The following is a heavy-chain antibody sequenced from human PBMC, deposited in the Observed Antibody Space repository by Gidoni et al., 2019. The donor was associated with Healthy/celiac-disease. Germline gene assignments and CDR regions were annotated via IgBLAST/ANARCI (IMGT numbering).Heavy chain of an antibody. CDR2: INSDGSST. V-gene: IGHV3-74*01. D-gene: IGHD4-17*01. J-gene: IGHJ3*02. CDR3: ARATYGDYVQGAFDI. Sequence: EVQLVESGGGLVQPGGSLRLSCAASGFPFSSYWMHWVRQAPGKGLVWVSRINSDGSSTSYADSVKGRFTISRDNAKNTLYLQMNSLRAEDTAVYYCARATYGDYVQGAFDIWGQGTMVTVSS. CDR1: GFPFSSYW.